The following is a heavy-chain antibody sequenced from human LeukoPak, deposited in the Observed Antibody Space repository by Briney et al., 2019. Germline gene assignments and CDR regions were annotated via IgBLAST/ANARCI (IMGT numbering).Heavy chain of an antibody. CDR3: ARGLVVVAATLGY. CDR1: GFTFSSYW. Sequence: GGSLRLSCAASGFTFSSYWMSWVRQAPGKGLEWVANIKQDGSEKYYVDSVKGRFTISRDNAKNSLYLQMNSLRAEDTAVYYCARGLVVVAATLGYWGQVTLVTVYS. CDR2: IKQDGSEK. V-gene: IGHV3-7*01. J-gene: IGHJ4*02. D-gene: IGHD2-15*01.